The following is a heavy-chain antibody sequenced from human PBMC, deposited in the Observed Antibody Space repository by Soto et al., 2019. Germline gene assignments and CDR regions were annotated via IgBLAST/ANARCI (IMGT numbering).Heavy chain of an antibody. V-gene: IGHV3-11*01. Sequence: QVQLLESGGGLVKPGGSLRVSYAASGFTFSEYYMRWIRQAPGKGLEWVSYISSSGSTIYYADSVKGRFTISRDNAQNSLYLQMNGLRAEETAVYYCARRFLEWPFDNCGQGTLVIVSS. CDR1: GFTFSEYY. D-gene: IGHD3-3*01. CDR3: ARRFLEWPFDN. J-gene: IGHJ4*02. CDR2: ISSSGSTI.